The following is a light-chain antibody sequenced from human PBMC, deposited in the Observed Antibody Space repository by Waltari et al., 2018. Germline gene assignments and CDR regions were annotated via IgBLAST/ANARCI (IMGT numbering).Light chain of an antibody. CDR2: GAS. CDR3: QQYNNWPDT. J-gene: IGKJ2*01. Sequence: GERATPSCRASQSVSSNLAWYQQKPGQAPRLLIYGASTRATGIPARFSGSGSGTEFTLTISSLQSEDFAVYYCQQYNNWPDTFGQGTKLEIK. CDR1: QSVSSN. V-gene: IGKV3-15*01.